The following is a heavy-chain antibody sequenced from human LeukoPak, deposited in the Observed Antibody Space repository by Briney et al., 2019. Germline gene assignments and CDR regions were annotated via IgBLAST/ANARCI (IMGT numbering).Heavy chain of an antibody. Sequence: GGSLRLSCGASGFTFSSYGMHWVRQAPGKGLEWVAFIRYDGSNKYYADSVKGRFTISRDNAENSLYLQMNSLRVEDTAVYYCARVFVGTADYWGQGTLVTVSS. CDR3: ARVFVGTADY. V-gene: IGHV3-30*02. D-gene: IGHD6-13*01. CDR2: IRYDGSNK. CDR1: GFTFSSYG. J-gene: IGHJ4*02.